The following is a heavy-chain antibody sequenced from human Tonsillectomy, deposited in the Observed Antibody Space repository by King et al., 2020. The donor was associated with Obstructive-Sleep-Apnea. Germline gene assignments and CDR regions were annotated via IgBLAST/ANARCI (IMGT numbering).Heavy chain of an antibody. CDR3: ARGANYDILTGYYTYFDY. D-gene: IGHD3-9*01. V-gene: IGHV1-18*01. J-gene: IGHJ4*02. Sequence: VQLVESGAEVKKPGASVKVSCQASGYTFTSYAISWVRQAPGQGLEWMGWISTYNGNTNYAQKLQGRVTMTTDTSTSTAYMELRSLRSDDTAVYYCARGANYDILTGYYTYFDYWGQGTLVTVSS. CDR2: ISTYNGNT. CDR1: GYTFTSYA.